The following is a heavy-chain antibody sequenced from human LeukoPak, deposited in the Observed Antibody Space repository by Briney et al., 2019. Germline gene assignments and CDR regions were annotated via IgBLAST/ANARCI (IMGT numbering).Heavy chain of an antibody. Sequence: ASVNVSCKVSGYTLTELSMHWVRQAPGKGLEWMGGFDPEDGETIYAQKFQGRVTMTEDTSTDTAYMELSSLRSEDTAVYYCATDLRFRPRVGGGVSDYWGPGTLVTVSS. CDR2: FDPEDGET. V-gene: IGHV1-24*01. CDR3: ATDLRFRPRVGGGVSDY. CDR1: GYTLTELS. J-gene: IGHJ4*02. D-gene: IGHD2-8*02.